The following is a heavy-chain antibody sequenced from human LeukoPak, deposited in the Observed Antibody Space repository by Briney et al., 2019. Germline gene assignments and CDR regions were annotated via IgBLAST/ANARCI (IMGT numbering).Heavy chain of an antibody. Sequence: PSETLSLTCTVSGGSISSSSYYWDWIRQPPGKGLEWIGSILYSGGTYYNPSLKSRVTISVDTSKNQFSLKLNSVTAADTAVYYCAGRARTYFDYWGQGSLVTVSS. CDR3: AGRARTYFDY. CDR1: GGSISSSSYY. D-gene: IGHD1-7*01. V-gene: IGHV4-39*01. CDR2: ILYSGGT. J-gene: IGHJ4*02.